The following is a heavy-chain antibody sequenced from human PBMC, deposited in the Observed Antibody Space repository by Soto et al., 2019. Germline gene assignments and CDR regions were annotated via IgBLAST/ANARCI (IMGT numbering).Heavy chain of an antibody. CDR1: GFTFDDYA. J-gene: IGHJ4*02. Sequence: DVQLVESGGGLVQPGRSLRLSCAASGFTFDDYAMHWVRQAPGKGLEWVSGISWNSGSIGYADSVKGRFTISRDNAKNSLYLQMNSLRAEDTALYYCARAPYCSGGSCYSLFVYYFDYWGQGTLVTVSS. CDR3: ARAPYCSGGSCYSLFVYYFDY. D-gene: IGHD2-15*01. CDR2: ISWNSGSI. V-gene: IGHV3-9*01.